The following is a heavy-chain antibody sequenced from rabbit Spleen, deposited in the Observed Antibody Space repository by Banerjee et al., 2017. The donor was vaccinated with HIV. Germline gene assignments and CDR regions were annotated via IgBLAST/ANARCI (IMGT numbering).Heavy chain of an antibody. J-gene: IGHJ4*01. Sequence: QEQLVESGGGLVQPGGSLKLSCKASGFDFSAYGVSWVRQAPGKGLEWIGYIDPLFGNTYYASWVNGRFSISRENTQNTVYLKLNSLTAADTATYFCVRDRADIGGYYSLWGPGTLVTVS. V-gene: IGHV1S47*01. D-gene: IGHD1-1*01. CDR1: GFDFSAYG. CDR3: VRDRADIGGYYSL. CDR2: IDPLFGNT.